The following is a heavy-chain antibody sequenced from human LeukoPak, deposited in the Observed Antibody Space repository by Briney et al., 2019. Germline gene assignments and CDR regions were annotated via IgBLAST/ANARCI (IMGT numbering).Heavy chain of an antibody. Sequence: GGSLRLSCAASGFIFSNYDMHWVRQAPGKGLEWVASISYDGGHKYYTGSVKGRFIFSRDNSKNTLYLQMNSLKTEDTAVYYCARQEGYYFDSWGQGTLVTVS. CDR3: ARQEGYYFDS. V-gene: IGHV3-30-3*01. J-gene: IGHJ4*02. CDR2: ISYDGGHK. CDR1: GFIFSNYD.